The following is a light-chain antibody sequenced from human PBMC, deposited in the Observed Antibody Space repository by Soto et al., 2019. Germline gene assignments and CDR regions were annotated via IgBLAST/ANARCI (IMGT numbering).Light chain of an antibody. CDR1: QSVSSN. J-gene: IGKJ1*01. Sequence: EIVMTQSPATLSMSPGERATLSCRASQSVSSNLAWYQQKPGQPPRLLIYGASARATGIPARFSGSGSGTEFTFTFTSRQFKDFPFYSCQHNTTGLPWTSGQGPRWKSN. CDR3: QHNTTGLPWT. CDR2: GAS. V-gene: IGKV3-15*01.